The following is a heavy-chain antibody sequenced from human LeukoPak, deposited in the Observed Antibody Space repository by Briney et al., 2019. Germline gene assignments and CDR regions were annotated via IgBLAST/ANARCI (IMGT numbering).Heavy chain of an antibody. J-gene: IGHJ5*02. D-gene: IGHD4-17*01. CDR1: GFTFSSYW. V-gene: IGHV3-74*01. Sequence: PGGSLRHCCAASGFTFSSYWMHWVRQAPGKGLVWVSRINSDGSSTSDADSVKGRFTISRDNAKNTLYLQMNSLRAEDTALYYCARGVNGDAKFDPWGQGSQPSVSS. CDR2: INSDGSST. CDR3: ARGVNGDAKFDP.